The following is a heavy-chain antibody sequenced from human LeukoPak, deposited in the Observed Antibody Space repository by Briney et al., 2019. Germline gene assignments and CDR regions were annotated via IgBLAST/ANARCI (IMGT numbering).Heavy chain of an antibody. V-gene: IGHV4-59*01. CDR2: IYYSGST. CDR1: GGSISSYY. J-gene: IGHJ3*02. CDR3: ARDIWSRYVDRRSHAFDI. Sequence: SETLSLTCTVSGGSISSYYWSWIRQPPGKGLEWIGYIYYSGSTNYNPSLKSRVTISVDTSKNQFSLKLSSVTAADTAVYYCARDIWSRYVDRRSHAFDIWGQGTMVTVSS. D-gene: IGHD3-9*01.